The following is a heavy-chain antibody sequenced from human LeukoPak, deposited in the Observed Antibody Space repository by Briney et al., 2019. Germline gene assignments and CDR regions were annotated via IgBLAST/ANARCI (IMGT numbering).Heavy chain of an antibody. D-gene: IGHD2-2*01. V-gene: IGHV1-18*01. Sequence: ASVKVSCKASGYTFSNFGISWVRQAPGQGLEWMGWISGNNDNPNYGQKFQGRFTVTTDSSTSTAYMELRDLRSDDTAVYYCERDGTSTDDYWGQGTLVTVSS. CDR2: ISGNNDNP. CDR1: GYTFSNFG. J-gene: IGHJ4*02. CDR3: ERDGTSTDDY.